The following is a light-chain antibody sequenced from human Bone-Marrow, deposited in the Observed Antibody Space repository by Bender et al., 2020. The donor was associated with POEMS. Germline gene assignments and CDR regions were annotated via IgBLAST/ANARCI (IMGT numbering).Light chain of an antibody. Sequence: QSVLTQPPSASGTPGQRVTISCSGSSSKFGSYPVNWYQQLPGPAPKLVIFINSQRPSGVPDRFSGSNSGTSASLAISGLLSEDEADYYCATWEDSLNGWVFGGGTKLTVL. V-gene: IGLV1-44*01. CDR2: INS. CDR3: ATWEDSLNGWV. J-gene: IGLJ3*02. CDR1: SSKFGSYP.